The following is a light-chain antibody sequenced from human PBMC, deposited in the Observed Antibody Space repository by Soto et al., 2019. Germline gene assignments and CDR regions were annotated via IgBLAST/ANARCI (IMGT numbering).Light chain of an antibody. CDR1: QTISTY. CDR3: QKGYSTPWK. J-gene: IGKJ1*01. V-gene: IGKV1-39*01. CDR2: AAS. Sequence: IQMTQSPSSLSASVGDRVTITCRASQTISTYLHWYQQKAGEAPKLLIYAASNLQSGAPSRFSGSGSGTDFTLTINSLQPEDFATYYCQKGYSTPWKFGQGTRV.